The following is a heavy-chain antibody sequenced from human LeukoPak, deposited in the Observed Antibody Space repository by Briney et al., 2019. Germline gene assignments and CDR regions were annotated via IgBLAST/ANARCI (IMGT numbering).Heavy chain of an antibody. CDR2: INPNSGGT. CDR3: ARLIVVVPAGVDY. D-gene: IGHD2-2*01. Sequence: GASVKVSCKASGYTFTGYYMHWVRQAPGQGLEWMGRINPNSGGTNYAQKFQGRVTMTRDTSISTAYMELSRLRSDDTAVYYCARLIVVVPAGVDYWGQGTLVTVSS. V-gene: IGHV1-2*06. J-gene: IGHJ4*02. CDR1: GYTFTGYY.